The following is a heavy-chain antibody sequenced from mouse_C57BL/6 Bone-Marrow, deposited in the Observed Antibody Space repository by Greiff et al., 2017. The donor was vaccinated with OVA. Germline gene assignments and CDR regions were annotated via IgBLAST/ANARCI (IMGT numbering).Heavy chain of an antibody. Sequence: EVKLLESGGGLVQPKGSLKLSCAASGFSFNTYAMNWVRQAPGKGLEWVARIRSKSNNYATYYADSVKDRFTISRDDSESMLYLQMNNLKTEDTARYYCVRHDYDYPFAYWGQGTLVTVSA. CDR2: IRSKSNNYAT. D-gene: IGHD2-4*01. J-gene: IGHJ3*01. CDR1: GFSFNTYA. V-gene: IGHV10-1*01. CDR3: VRHDYDYPFAY.